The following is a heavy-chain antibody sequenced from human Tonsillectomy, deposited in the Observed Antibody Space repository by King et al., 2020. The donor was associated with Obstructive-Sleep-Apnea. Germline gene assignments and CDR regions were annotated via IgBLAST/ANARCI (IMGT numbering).Heavy chain of an antibody. V-gene: IGHV1-69*01. CDR3: ARVVGCSSTSCGALD. CDR1: GGTFSSYA. CDR2: IIPIFGTA. J-gene: IGHJ4*02. D-gene: IGHD2-2*01. Sequence: QLVQSGAEVKKPGSSVKVSCKASGGTFSSYAISWVRQAPGQGLEGMGGIIPIFGTANYAQKFQGRVTITADESTGTAYTELSSLSSEDTAGYYCARVVGCSSTSCGALDWGQGTLVTVSS.